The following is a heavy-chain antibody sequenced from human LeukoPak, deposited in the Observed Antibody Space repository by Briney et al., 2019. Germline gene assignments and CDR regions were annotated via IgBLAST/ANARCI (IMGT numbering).Heavy chain of an antibody. D-gene: IGHD2-2*02. V-gene: IGHV3-23*01. CDR2: ISSSGGST. CDR1: GFTFSSYA. Sequence: GGSLRLSCAASGFTFSSYAMSWVRQAPGKGLEWVSAISSSGGSTYYADSVKGRFTISRDNSKNTLYLQMNSLRAEDTAVYYCAKVQYPVGYYGMDVWGQGTTVTVSS. CDR3: AKVQYPVGYYGMDV. J-gene: IGHJ6*02.